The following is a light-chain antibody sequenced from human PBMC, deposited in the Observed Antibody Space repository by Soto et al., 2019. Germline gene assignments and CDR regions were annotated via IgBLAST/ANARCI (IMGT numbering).Light chain of an antibody. J-gene: IGKJ1*01. CDR3: QQYKKWPRT. Sequence: EIVMTQSPATLSVSPGERATLSRRASQSVSSNFAWYQQKPGQPPRILIYDASTRATGIPARFSGSGSWTEFTLTISRLQSEDVAVDYCQQYKKWPRTFGHGTKVDIK. V-gene: IGKV3-15*01. CDR1: QSVSSN. CDR2: DAS.